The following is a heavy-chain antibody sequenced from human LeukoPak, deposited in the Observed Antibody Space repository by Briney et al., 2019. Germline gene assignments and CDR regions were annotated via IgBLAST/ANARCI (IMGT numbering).Heavy chain of an antibody. CDR2: IYYSGSA. V-gene: IGHV4-39*01. CDR3: ARRPIPVAGPTEDI. CDR1: GFAFSSYE. J-gene: IGHJ3*02. D-gene: IGHD6-19*01. Sequence: GSLRLSCAAPGFAFSSYEMNWIRQPPGKGLEWIGNIYYSGSAYYNPSLKSRVTISVDTSKKQFSLKLSSVTAADTAVYYCARRPIPVAGPTEDIWGQGTMVTVSS.